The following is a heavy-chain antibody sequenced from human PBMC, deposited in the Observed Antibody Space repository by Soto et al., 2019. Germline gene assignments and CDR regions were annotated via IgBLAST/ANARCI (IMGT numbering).Heavy chain of an antibody. D-gene: IGHD4-17*01. CDR2: IIPIFGTA. J-gene: IGHJ6*02. CDR3: ARDKFSPRISTTVGYYYGMDV. Sequence: QVQLVQSGAEVKKPGSSVKVSCKASGGTFSSYAISWVRQAPGQGLEWMGGIIPIFGTANYAQKFQGRVTITADESTSTDYMQLSSLRSEDTAVYYCARDKFSPRISTTVGYYYGMDVWGQGTTVTVSS. CDR1: GGTFSSYA. V-gene: IGHV1-69*12.